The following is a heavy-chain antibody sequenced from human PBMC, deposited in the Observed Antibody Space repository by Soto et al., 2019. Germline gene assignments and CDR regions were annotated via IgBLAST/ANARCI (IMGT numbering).Heavy chain of an antibody. D-gene: IGHD1-20*01. CDR1: GGTFSNFA. V-gene: IGHV1-69*12. CDR3: ASSKYNWNSRDAFDI. CDR2: IITIFGTA. Sequence: VQLVQSGAEVKKPGSSVKVSCKASGGTFSNFAISWVRQAPGQGLEWMGGIITIFGTANYAQKFQGRVTLXADESTSTAYMELSSLRSEDTAVYYCASSKYNWNSRDAFDIWGQGTMVTVSS. J-gene: IGHJ3*02.